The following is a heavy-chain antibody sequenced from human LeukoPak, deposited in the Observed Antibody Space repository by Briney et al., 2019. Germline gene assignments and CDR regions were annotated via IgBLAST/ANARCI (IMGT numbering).Heavy chain of an antibody. CDR1: KFTFSDYS. CDR3: ARFLISSSSWYKGEGWVTATARRPLDY. Sequence: GGSLRLSCAASKFTFSDYSMSWVRQAPGKGLEWVSSISSIRNYIYYADSVKGRFTVSRDNAKNSLYLQMNSLRDEDTAVYYCARFLISSSSWYKGEGWVTATARRPLDYWGQGTLVTVSS. CDR2: ISSIRNYI. D-gene: IGHD6-13*01. J-gene: IGHJ4*02. V-gene: IGHV3-21*01.